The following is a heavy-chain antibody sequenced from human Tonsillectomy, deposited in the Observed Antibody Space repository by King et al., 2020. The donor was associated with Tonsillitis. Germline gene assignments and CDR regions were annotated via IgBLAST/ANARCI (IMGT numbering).Heavy chain of an antibody. CDR3: ARDEGVTIDY. Sequence: VQLVESGGGLVKPGGYLRLSCAASGFTFSDYYMTWIRQAPGKGLEWLLYITPSGNTTYYADSVKGRFTVSRDNTKNSLYLQMTSLRGEDTAVYYCARDEGVTIDYWGHGTLVTVSS. D-gene: IGHD1-26*01. J-gene: IGHJ4*01. V-gene: IGHV3-11*01. CDR1: GFTFSDYY. CDR2: ITPSGNTT.